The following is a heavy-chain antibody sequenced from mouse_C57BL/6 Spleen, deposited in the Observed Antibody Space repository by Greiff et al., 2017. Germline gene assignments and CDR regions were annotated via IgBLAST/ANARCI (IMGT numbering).Heavy chain of an antibody. J-gene: IGHJ1*03. CDR3: ARGGAYYSKGWYFDV. V-gene: IGHV1-55*01. D-gene: IGHD2-5*01. Sequence: QVQLQQPGAELVKPGASVKMSCKASGYTFTSYWITWVKQRPGQGLEWIGDIYPGSGSTNYNEKFKSKATLTVDTSSSTAYMQLSSLTSEDSAVYYCARGGAYYSKGWYFDVWGTGTTVTVSS. CDR2: IYPGSGST. CDR1: GYTFTSYW.